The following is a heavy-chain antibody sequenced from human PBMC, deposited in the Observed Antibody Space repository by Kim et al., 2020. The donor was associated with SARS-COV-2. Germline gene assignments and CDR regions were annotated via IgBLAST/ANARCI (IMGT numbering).Heavy chain of an antibody. V-gene: IGHV3-48*02. CDR2: ISSSSFTI. D-gene: IGHD2-15*01. Sequence: GGSLRLSCAASGFTFSSYNMNWVRQAPGKGLEWVSYISSSSFTIYYADSVKGRFTISRDNAKNSLYLQMNSLRDEDAAVYYCAKDHYSGNYYYYYGMDVWGQGTTVTVSS. CDR3: AKDHYSGNYYYYYGMDV. J-gene: IGHJ6*02. CDR1: GFTFSSYN.